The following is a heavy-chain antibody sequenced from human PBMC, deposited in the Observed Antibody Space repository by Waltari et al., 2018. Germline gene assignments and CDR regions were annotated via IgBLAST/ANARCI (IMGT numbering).Heavy chain of an antibody. Sequence: QLQLQESGPGLVKPSETLSLTCTVSGGSISSSSYYWGWIRQPPGKGLEWIGSIYYSGSTYYNPSLKSRVTISVDTSKNQFSLKLSSVTAADTAVYYCARDVQGVIHNWFDPWGQGTLVTVSS. V-gene: IGHV4-39*07. CDR2: IYYSGST. CDR1: GGSISSSSYY. D-gene: IGHD3-10*02. J-gene: IGHJ5*02. CDR3: ARDVQGVIHNWFDP.